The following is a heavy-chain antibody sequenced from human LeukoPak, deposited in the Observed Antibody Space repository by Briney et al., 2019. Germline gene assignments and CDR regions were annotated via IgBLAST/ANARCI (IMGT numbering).Heavy chain of an antibody. Sequence: ASVKVSCKVSGYTLTELSMHWVRQVPGKGLEWMGGFDPEDGETIYAQKFQGRVTMTEDTSTDTAYMELSSLRSEDTAVYYCATARYYDSSFGFDYWGQGTLVTVSS. CDR1: GYTLTELS. CDR3: ATARYYDSSFGFDY. V-gene: IGHV1-24*01. J-gene: IGHJ4*02. CDR2: FDPEDGET. D-gene: IGHD3-22*01.